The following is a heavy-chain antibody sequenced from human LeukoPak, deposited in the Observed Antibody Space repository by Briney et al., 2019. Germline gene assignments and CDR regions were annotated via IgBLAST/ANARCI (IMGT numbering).Heavy chain of an antibody. CDR3: ARGPGGYYGMDV. J-gene: IGHJ6*02. V-gene: IGHV1-2*04. Sequence: GASVKVSCKASGYTFTGYYMHWVRQAPGQGLEWMGWINPNSGGTNYAQKFQGWVTMTRDTSISTAYMELSSLRSEDTAVYYCARGPGGYYGMDVWGQGTTVTVSS. CDR2: INPNSGGT. CDR1: GYTFTGYY. D-gene: IGHD1-14*01.